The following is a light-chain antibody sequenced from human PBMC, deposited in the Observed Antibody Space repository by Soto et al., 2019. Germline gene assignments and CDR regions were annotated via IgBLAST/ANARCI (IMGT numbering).Light chain of an antibody. J-gene: IGLJ1*01. Sequence: QSALTQPASVSGSPGQSITISCTGTSDDYVSWYQQHPGKAPKLMIYGVTNRPSGVSTRFSGSKSGNAASLTISGLQTEDEADYYCSSYTNSKTLLFGTGTKLT. CDR3: SSYTNSKTLL. V-gene: IGLV2-14*01. CDR2: GVT. CDR1: SDDY.